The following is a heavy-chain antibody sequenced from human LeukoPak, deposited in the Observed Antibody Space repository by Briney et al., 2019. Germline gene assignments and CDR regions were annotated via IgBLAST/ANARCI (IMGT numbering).Heavy chain of an antibody. CDR1: GFSFNSYW. CDR2: INSDGSGT. Sequence: GGSLRLSCAASGFSFNSYWMHWVRHAPGKGLVWVSRINSDGSGTSDADFVKGRFTISRDNSKNTLYLQMNSLRAEDTAMYYCARDRLTNDAFDIWGQGTMVTVSS. CDR3: ARDRLTNDAFDI. D-gene: IGHD2-8*01. J-gene: IGHJ3*02. V-gene: IGHV3-74*01.